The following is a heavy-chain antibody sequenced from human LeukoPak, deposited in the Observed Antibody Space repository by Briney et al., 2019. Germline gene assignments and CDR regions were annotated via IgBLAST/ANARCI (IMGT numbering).Heavy chain of an antibody. CDR1: GGSISSYY. CDR2: IYYSRST. Sequence: PSETLSLTCTVSGGSISSYYWSWIRQPPGKGREWIGYIYYSRSTNYNPSLKSRVTISVDTSKNQFSLKLSSVTTADTAVYYCARSIAVAGNFDYWGQGTLVTVSS. D-gene: IGHD6-19*01. CDR3: ARSIAVAGNFDY. J-gene: IGHJ4*02. V-gene: IGHV4-59*01.